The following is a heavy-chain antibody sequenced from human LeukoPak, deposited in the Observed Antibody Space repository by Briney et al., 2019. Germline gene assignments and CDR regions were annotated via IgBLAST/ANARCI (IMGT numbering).Heavy chain of an antibody. CDR3: ARVMVDTAMVT. V-gene: IGHV4-39*07. D-gene: IGHD5-18*01. J-gene: IGHJ5*02. Sequence: SETLSLTCTVSGGSISSSSYYWGWIRQPPGKGLEWIGSIYYSGSTYYNPSLKSRVTISVDTSKNQFSLKLSSVTAADTAVYYCARVMVDTAMVTWGQGTLVTVSS. CDR1: GGSISSSSYY. CDR2: IYYSGST.